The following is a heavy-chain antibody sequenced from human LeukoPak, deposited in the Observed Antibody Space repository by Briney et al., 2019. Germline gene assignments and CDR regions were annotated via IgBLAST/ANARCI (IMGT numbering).Heavy chain of an antibody. D-gene: IGHD2-15*01. CDR3: AREVVVVVAATVFYYYYYMDV. CDR2: INPNSGGT. J-gene: IGHJ6*03. Sequence: ASVKVSCKASGYTFTGYYMHWVRQAPGQGLEWMGWINPNSGGTNYAQKFQGRVTITADKSTSTAYMELSSLRSEDTAVYYCAREVVVVVAATVFYYYYYMDVWGKGTTVTVSS. CDR1: GYTFTGYY. V-gene: IGHV1-2*02.